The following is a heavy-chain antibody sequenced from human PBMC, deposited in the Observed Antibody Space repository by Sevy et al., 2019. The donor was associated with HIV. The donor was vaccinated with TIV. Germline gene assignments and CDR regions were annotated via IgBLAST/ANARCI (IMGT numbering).Heavy chain of an antibody. Sequence: SETLSLTCTVSGGSISSSSYYWGWMRQPPGKGLEWIGSIYYSGRTYYNTSLKSRVTISVDTSKNQFTLKLSSVTAADTAVYYCAGWGGGYFFDIWGQGTMVTVSS. CDR1: GGSISSSSYY. V-gene: IGHV4-39*01. J-gene: IGHJ3*02. CDR2: IYYSGRT. CDR3: AGWGGGYFFDI. D-gene: IGHD1-26*01.